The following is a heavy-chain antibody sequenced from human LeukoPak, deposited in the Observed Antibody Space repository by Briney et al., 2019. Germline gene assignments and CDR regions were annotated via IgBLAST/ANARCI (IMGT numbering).Heavy chain of an antibody. J-gene: IGHJ4*02. CDR3: VRGFNSFDS. Sequence: PGGSLRLSCAASGFTFSDHYMDWVRQAPGKGLEWVGRSRPKAKSYTTEYAASVKGRFTVSRDESRNSLFLQMNSLKTKDTAVYYCVRGFNSFDSWGQGTQVTVSS. V-gene: IGHV3-72*01. CDR2: SRPKAKSYTT. D-gene: IGHD2/OR15-2a*01. CDR1: GFTFSDHY.